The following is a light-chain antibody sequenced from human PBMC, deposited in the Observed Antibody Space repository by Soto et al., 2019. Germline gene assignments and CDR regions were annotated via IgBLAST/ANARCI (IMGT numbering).Light chain of an antibody. CDR1: SSDVGGYNY. J-gene: IGLJ1*01. CDR3: SSFAGSIFYV. CDR2: EVN. V-gene: IGLV2-8*01. Sequence: QSALTQPPSASGSAGQSVTISCTGTSSDVGGYNYVSWYQRHPGKAPKLMIYEVNKRPSGVPDRFSGSKSGNTASLTVSGLQAEDEADYFCSSFAGSIFYVFGTGTKVTVL.